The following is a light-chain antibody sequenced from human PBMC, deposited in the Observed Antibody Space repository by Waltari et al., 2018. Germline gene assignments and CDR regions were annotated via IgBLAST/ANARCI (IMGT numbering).Light chain of an antibody. CDR1: QGISSY. Sequence: DIQLTQSPSFLSASVGDRVTITCRASQGISSYLAWYQQKPGRAPKPLNYSASTLQSGGPSRFSGSGSGTEFTLTISSLQPEDFATYYCQKLNSYPPTTFGQGTRLEIK. CDR2: SAS. CDR3: QKLNSYPPTT. J-gene: IGKJ5*01. V-gene: IGKV1-9*01.